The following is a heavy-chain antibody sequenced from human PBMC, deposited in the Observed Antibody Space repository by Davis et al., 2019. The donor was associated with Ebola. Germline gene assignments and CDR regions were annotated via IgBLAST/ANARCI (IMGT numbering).Heavy chain of an antibody. V-gene: IGHV1-2*04. CDR1: GYTFTGYY. J-gene: IGHJ6*02. Sequence: AASVKVSCKASGYTFTGYYMHWVRQAPGQGLEWMGWINPNSGGTNYAQKFQGWVTMTRDTSISTAYMGLSSLRSEDTAVYYCARGGIAAQTAHYYYGMDVWGQGTTVTVSS. CDR3: ARGGIAAQTAHYYYGMDV. CDR2: INPNSGGT. D-gene: IGHD6-6*01.